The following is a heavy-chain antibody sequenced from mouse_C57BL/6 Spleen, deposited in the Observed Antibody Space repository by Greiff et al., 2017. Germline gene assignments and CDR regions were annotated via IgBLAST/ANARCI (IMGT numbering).Heavy chain of an antibody. Sequence: VQLQQSGAELVRPGASVTLSCKASGYTFTDYEMHWVKQTPVHGLEWIGAIDPETGGTAYNQKFKGKAILTADKSSSTAYMELRSLTSEDSAVYYGTRADDDGYVSYGFADWGQGTLVTVSA. J-gene: IGHJ3*01. CDR1: GYTFTDYE. V-gene: IGHV1-15*01. D-gene: IGHD2-3*01. CDR2: IDPETGGT. CDR3: TRADDDGYVSYGFAD.